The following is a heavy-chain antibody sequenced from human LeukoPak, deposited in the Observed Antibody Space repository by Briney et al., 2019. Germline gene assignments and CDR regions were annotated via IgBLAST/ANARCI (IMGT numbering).Heavy chain of an antibody. CDR3: ARGPLAAAKSGLDV. D-gene: IGHD6-13*01. J-gene: IGHJ6*02. CDR1: GFTFSDYY. V-gene: IGHV3-30-3*01. Sequence: GGSLRLSCAASGFTFSDYYMSWIRQAPGKGLEWVAVISYDGGNKYYADSLKGRFTISRDNSKNTLYLQMNSLRAEDTAVYYCARGPLAAAKSGLDVWGQGTTVTVSS. CDR2: ISYDGGNK.